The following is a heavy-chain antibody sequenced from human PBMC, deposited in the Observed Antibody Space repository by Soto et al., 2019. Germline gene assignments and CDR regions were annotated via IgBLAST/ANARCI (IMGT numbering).Heavy chain of an antibody. V-gene: IGHV5-51*01. CDR1: GYSFTSYW. CDR2: IYPGDSDT. J-gene: IGHJ3*02. Sequence: PGESLKISCKGSGYSFTSYWIGWVRQMPGKGLEWMGIIYPGDSDTRYSPSFQGQVTISADKSISTAYLQWSSLKASDTAIYYCATMQSIRGPEFTGDDGFDSWGQGTMVT. CDR3: ATMQSIRGPEFTGDDGFDS. D-gene: IGHD1-1*01.